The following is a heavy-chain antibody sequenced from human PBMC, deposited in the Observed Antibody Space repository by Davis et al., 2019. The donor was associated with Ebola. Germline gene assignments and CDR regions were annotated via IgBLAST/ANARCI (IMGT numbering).Heavy chain of an antibody. J-gene: IGHJ6*03. V-gene: IGHV3-33*08. CDR1: GFTFSSYS. CDR3: ARLDQYYDILTGYYYYYYMDV. CDR2: IWYDGSNK. Sequence: GESLKISCAASGFTFSSYSMNWVRQAPGKGLEWVAVIWYDGSNKYYADSVKGRFTISRDNSKNTLYLQMNSLRAEDTAVYYCARLDQYYDILTGYYYYYYMDVWGKGTTVTVSS. D-gene: IGHD3-9*01.